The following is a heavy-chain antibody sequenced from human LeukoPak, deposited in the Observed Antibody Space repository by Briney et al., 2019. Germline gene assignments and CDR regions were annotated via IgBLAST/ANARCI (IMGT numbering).Heavy chain of an antibody. J-gene: IGHJ4*02. Sequence: PGGSLRLSCAASGFSFSTYSITWVRQAPGKGLEWISYISSSSSSIYYADSVKGRFSISRDNSKNTLYLQMNSLRAEDTAVNYCARVARAARLSYYFDYWGQGTLVTVSS. CDR1: GFSFSTYS. V-gene: IGHV3-48*01. CDR2: ISSSSSSI. CDR3: ARVARAARLSYYFDY. D-gene: IGHD6-6*01.